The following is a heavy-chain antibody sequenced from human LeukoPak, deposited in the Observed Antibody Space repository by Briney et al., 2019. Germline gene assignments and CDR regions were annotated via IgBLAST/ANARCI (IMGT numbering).Heavy chain of an antibody. V-gene: IGHV3-21*01. Sequence: PGWSLRLSCAASGFTFNSYSMNWVRQAPGKGLEWVSSISSSSSYIYYADAVKGRFTISRDNAKNSLYLQMNSLRAEDTAVYYCARGIYSGYDAPDYWGQGTLVTVSS. CDR1: GFTFNSYS. J-gene: IGHJ4*02. CDR3: ARGIYSGYDAPDY. CDR2: ISSSSSYI. D-gene: IGHD5-12*01.